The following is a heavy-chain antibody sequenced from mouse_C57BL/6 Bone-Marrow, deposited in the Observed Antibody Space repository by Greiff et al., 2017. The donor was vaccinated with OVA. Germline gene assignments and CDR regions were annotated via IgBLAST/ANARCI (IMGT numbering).Heavy chain of an antibody. D-gene: IGHD2-5*01. CDR3: ARGAYYSNYDWYFDV. Sequence: EVQRVESGGGLVQSGRSLRLSCATSGFTFSDFYMEWVRQAPGKGLEWIAASRNKANDYTTEYSASVKGRFIVSRDTSQSILYLQMNALRAEDTAIYYCARGAYYSNYDWYFDVWGTGTTVTVSS. J-gene: IGHJ1*03. CDR1: GFTFSDFY. V-gene: IGHV7-1*01. CDR2: SRNKANDYTT.